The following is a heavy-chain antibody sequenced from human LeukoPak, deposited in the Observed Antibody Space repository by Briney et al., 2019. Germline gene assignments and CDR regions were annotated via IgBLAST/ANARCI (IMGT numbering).Heavy chain of an antibody. Sequence: SETLSLTCTVSGGSINSYYWSWIRQPPGKGLEWIGYIYYSESTNYNPSLKSRVTISVDTSKNQFSLKLSSVTAADTAVYYCARHLAGLGAFDIWGQGTMVTVSS. CDR3: ARHLAGLGAFDI. CDR1: GGSINSYY. V-gene: IGHV4-59*08. D-gene: IGHD5-12*01. CDR2: IYYSEST. J-gene: IGHJ3*02.